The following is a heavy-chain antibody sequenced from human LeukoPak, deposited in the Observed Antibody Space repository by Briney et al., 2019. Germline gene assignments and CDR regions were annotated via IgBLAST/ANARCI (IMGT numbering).Heavy chain of an antibody. CDR2: ISGSGGST. CDR1: GFIFRNHA. V-gene: IGHV3-23*01. J-gene: IGHJ4*02. Sequence: GWFLRLSCAASGFIFRNHAMSWVRQAPGKGLEWVSAISGSGGSTYYADSVKGRFTISRDNSKNTLYLQMNSLRAEDTAVYYCAKEADILTGSLFDYWGQGTLVTVSS. CDR3: AKEADILTGSLFDY. D-gene: IGHD3-9*01.